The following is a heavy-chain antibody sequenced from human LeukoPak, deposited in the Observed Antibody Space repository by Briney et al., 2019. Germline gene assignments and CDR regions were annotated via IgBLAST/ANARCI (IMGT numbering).Heavy chain of an antibody. CDR1: GFTFSSYN. V-gene: IGHV3-48*04. CDR3: ASQWLVRSGYYYHGMDV. CDR2: ISTTSSII. J-gene: IGHJ6*02. D-gene: IGHD6-19*01. Sequence: GGSLRLSCAASGFTFSSYNMNWVRQAPGKGLEWVSYISTTSSIIHYADSVKGRFIISRDNANNSVYLQMNSLRAEDTAVYYCASQWLVRSGYYYHGMDVWGQGTTVTVSS.